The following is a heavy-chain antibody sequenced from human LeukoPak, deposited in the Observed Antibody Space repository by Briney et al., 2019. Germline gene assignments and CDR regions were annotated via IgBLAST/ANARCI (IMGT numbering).Heavy chain of an antibody. J-gene: IGHJ4*02. Sequence: PGGSLRLSCAASGFTFRSYGMVWVRQAPGKGLEWVSVIWYDGSNKYYADSVKGRFTISRDQSENTVYLQMNAPRAEDSAVYYCVRLGSGWSFDYWGQGALVTVSS. CDR3: VRLGSGWSFDY. D-gene: IGHD6-19*01. CDR1: GFTFRSYG. V-gene: IGHV3-33*01. CDR2: IWYDGSNK.